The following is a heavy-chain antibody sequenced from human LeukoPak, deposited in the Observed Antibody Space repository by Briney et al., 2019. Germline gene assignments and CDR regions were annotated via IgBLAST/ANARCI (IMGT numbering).Heavy chain of an antibody. D-gene: IGHD4-17*01. J-gene: IGHJ4*02. CDR1: GFTFSSYW. CDR3: ARDDSDYGDYERFDY. Sequence: GGSLRLSCAASGFTFSSYWMSWVRQAPGKGLEWVANIKQDGSEKYYVVSVKGRFTISRDNAKNSLYLQMNSLRAEDTAVYYCARDDSDYGDYERFDYWGQGTLVTVSS. V-gene: IGHV3-7*01. CDR2: IKQDGSEK.